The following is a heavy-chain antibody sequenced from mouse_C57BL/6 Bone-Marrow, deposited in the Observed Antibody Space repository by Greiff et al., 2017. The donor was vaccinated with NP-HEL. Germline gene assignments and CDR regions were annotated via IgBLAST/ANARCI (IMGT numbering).Heavy chain of an antibody. D-gene: IGHD2-14*01. J-gene: IGHJ2*01. CDR1: GYSFTGYY. CDR2: INPSTGGT. V-gene: IGHV1-43*01. Sequence: VQLQQSGPELVKPGASVKISRKASGYSFTGYYMHWVKQSSEKSLEWIGEINPSTGGTSYNQKFKGKATLTVDKSSSTAYMQLKSLTSEDSAVYYCARRVRGFDYWGQGTTLTVSS. CDR3: ARRVRGFDY.